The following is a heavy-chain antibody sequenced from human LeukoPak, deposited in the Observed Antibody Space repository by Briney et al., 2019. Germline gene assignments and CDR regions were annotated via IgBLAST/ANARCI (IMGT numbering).Heavy chain of an antibody. D-gene: IGHD6-25*01. J-gene: IGHJ5*02. CDR3: ARGRLSEGWFDP. CDR2: SNAGNGNT. V-gene: IGHV1-3*02. Sequence: GASVKVSCKASGYTFTSYAMHWVRQAPGQRLEWMGWSNAGNGNTKYSQEFQGRVTMTTDTSTSTAYMELRSLRSDDTAVYYCARGRLSEGWFDPWGQGTLVTVSS. CDR1: GYTFTSYA.